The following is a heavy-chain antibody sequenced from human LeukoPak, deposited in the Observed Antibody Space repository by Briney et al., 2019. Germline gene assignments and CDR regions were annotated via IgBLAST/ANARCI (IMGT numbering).Heavy chain of an antibody. D-gene: IGHD5-12*01. CDR1: GFTFSIST. J-gene: IGHJ4*02. Sequence: GGSLRLSCAASGFTFSISTMNWVRQAPGKGLEWVSSISSSSSNMHYADSVKGRLTISRDNAKNSLYLQINSLRAEDTAVYYCVRGYNRDYWGQGTLVTVSS. CDR2: ISSSSSNM. V-gene: IGHV3-21*01. CDR3: VRGYNRDY.